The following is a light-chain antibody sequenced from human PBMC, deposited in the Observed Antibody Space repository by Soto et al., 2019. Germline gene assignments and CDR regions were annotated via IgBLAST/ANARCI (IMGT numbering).Light chain of an antibody. Sequence: ANQLTQSPSSLSASVGDRVTITCRASQGIGNDLGWFQQKLGKAPKLLIYGASSLQSGVTSRFSGSGFGTDFTLVIDSLQPEDSATYYCLQHSNYPWTFGQGTKVEIK. J-gene: IGKJ1*01. CDR1: QGIGND. CDR2: GAS. CDR3: LQHSNYPWT. V-gene: IGKV1-6*01.